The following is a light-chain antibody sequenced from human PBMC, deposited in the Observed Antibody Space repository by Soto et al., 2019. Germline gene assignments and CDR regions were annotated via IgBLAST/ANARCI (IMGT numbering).Light chain of an antibody. CDR1: RSNIGAGYD. CDR2: GNS. Sequence: QSVLTQPPSVSGAPGQRVTISCTGSRSNIGAGYDVHWYQQLPGTAPKLLIYGNSNRPSGVPDRFSGSKSGTSASLAITGLQADDAADYHCQSYDSSLTLRVFGTGTKVTVL. V-gene: IGLV1-40*01. CDR3: QSYDSSLTLRV. J-gene: IGLJ1*01.